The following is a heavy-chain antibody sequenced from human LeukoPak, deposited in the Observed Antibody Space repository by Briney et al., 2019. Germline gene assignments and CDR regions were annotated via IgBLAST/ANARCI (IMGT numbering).Heavy chain of an antibody. CDR2: ISSSSSYI. J-gene: IGHJ4*02. D-gene: IGHD6-19*01. Sequence: GGSLRLSCAASGFTFNNYAMNWVRQAPGKGLEWVSSISSSSSYIYYADSVKGRFTISRDNAKNSLYLQMNSLRAEDTAVYYCARDNEAVAGTDYWGQGTLVTVSS. CDR1: GFTFNNYA. V-gene: IGHV3-21*01. CDR3: ARDNEAVAGTDY.